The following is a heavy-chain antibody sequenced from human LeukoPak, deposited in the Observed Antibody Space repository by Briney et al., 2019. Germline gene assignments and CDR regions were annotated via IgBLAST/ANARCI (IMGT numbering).Heavy chain of an antibody. CDR1: GGTFSSYA. V-gene: IGHV1-69*13. CDR2: IIPIFGTA. D-gene: IGHD2-21*02. J-gene: IGHJ4*02. CDR3: AREHIVVVTAIQYFDY. Sequence: SVKVSCKASGGTFSSYAISWVRQAPGQGLEWMGGIIPIFGTANYAQKFQGRVTITADESTSTAYMELSSLRSEDTAVYYCAREHIVVVTAIQYFDYRGQGTLVTVSS.